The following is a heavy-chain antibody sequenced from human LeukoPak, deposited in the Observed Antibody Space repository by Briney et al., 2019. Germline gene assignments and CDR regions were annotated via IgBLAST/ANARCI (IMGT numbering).Heavy chain of an antibody. CDR2: IYTSGST. CDR1: GGSISSYY. CDR3: ARDPQIYYDSSGYRLAYYYYGMDV. V-gene: IGHV4-4*07. D-gene: IGHD3-22*01. J-gene: IGHJ6*02. Sequence: PSETLSLTCTASGGSISSYYWSWIRQPAGKGLEWIGRIYTSGSTNYNPSLKSRVTMSVDTSKNQFSLKLSSVTAADTAVYYCARDPQIYYDSSGYRLAYYYYGMDVWGQGTTVTVSS.